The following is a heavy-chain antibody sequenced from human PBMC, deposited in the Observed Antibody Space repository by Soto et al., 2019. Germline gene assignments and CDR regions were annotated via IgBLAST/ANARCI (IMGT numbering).Heavy chain of an antibody. V-gene: IGHV4-39*01. CDR1: GGSISSSSYY. CDR3: ARHTYRNNYYFDY. Sequence: PSATLSITCTVSGGSISSSSYYWGWIRQPPGKGLEWIGSIYYSGSTYYNPSLKSRVTISVDTSKNQFSLKLSSVTAADTAVYYCARHTYRNNYYFDYWGQGTLVTV. D-gene: IGHD1-20*01. J-gene: IGHJ4*02. CDR2: IYYSGST.